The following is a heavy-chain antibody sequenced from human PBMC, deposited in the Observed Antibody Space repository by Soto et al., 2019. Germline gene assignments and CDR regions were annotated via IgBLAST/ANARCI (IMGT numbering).Heavy chain of an antibody. J-gene: IGHJ4*02. V-gene: IGHV2-5*01. Sequence: SGPTLVNPTQTLTLTCTFSGFSLSTSGVGVGWIRQPPGKALEWLALMYWNDDKRYSPSLKSRLTITKDTSKNQVVLTMTNMDPVDTATYYCAHPDYDILTGGHYYFDYWGQGTLVTVSS. CDR3: AHPDYDILTGGHYYFDY. D-gene: IGHD3-9*01. CDR1: GFSLSTSGVG. CDR2: MYWNDDK.